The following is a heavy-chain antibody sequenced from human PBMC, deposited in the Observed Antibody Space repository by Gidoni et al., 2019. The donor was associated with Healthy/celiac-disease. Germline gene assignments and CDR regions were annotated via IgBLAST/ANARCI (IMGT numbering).Heavy chain of an antibody. V-gene: IGHV3-23*01. Sequence: EVQLFESGGGFVQRGGSLILSCPASGFTFGSYAMSWVRQAPGKGLECVSAMSGSGGSTYYADSVKGRFTISRDNSKNTLYLQMNSLRAEDTAVYYCAKDYCSGGSCYFDIWGQGTMVTVSS. CDR2: MSGSGGST. CDR3: AKDYCSGGSCYFDI. D-gene: IGHD2-15*01. J-gene: IGHJ3*02. CDR1: GFTFGSYA.